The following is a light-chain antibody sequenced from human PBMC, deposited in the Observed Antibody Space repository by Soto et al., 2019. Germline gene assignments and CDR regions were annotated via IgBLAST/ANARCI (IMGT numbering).Light chain of an antibody. CDR2: TGS. Sequence: QSPSYVSASVGDRVTITCRASQGIKNWLAWYQQKPGKAPNLLIYTGSSLQSGVPSRFSGSGSGTDFTLTINSLQPEDFATYYCQQAASFPITFGQGTRLEIK. CDR3: QQAASFPIT. J-gene: IGKJ5*01. CDR1: QGIKNW. V-gene: IGKV1-12*01.